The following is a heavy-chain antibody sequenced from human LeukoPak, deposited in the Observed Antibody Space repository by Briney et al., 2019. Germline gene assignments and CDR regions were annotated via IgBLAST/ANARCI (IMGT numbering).Heavy chain of an antibody. D-gene: IGHD2-15*01. CDR1: GSTFSSYW. CDR2: INNDGSGT. J-gene: IGHJ5*02. CDR3: VRGGESTWS. V-gene: IGHV3-74*01. Sequence: GGSLRLSCAASGSTFSSYWMLWVRQAPGKGPVWVSRINNDGSGTTYADSVKGRFTISRDDAKNTLYLQMNSLRAEDTAVYYCVRGGESTWSWGQGTLVTVSS.